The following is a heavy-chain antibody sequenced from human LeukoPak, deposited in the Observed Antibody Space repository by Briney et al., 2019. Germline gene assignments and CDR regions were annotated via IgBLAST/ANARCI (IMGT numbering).Heavy chain of an antibody. CDR3: ATLSTSGWTANDY. J-gene: IGHJ4*02. CDR1: GFTFSSYG. CDR2: IRYEGSNK. V-gene: IGHV3-30*02. D-gene: IGHD6-19*01. Sequence: GGSLRLSCAASGFTFSSYGMHWVRQAPGKGLKWVAFIRYEGSNKYYAESVKGRFTISRDNSKKTQYLQMNSLRAEETAVYYCATLSTSGWTANDYWGQGTLVTVSS.